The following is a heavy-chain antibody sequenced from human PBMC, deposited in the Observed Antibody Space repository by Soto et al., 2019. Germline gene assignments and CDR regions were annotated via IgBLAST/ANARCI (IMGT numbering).Heavy chain of an antibody. Sequence: GGSLRLSCAASGFTFSSYAMHWVRQAPGKGLEWVALISYDGTNKYYADSVKGRFTISRDHSKNTLYLQMNSLRAEDTAVYYCARASEIQRRLNHFDYWGQGTLVTVSS. CDR3: ARASEIQRRLNHFDY. V-gene: IGHV3-30-3*01. D-gene: IGHD5-18*01. CDR2: ISYDGTNK. CDR1: GFTFSSYA. J-gene: IGHJ4*02.